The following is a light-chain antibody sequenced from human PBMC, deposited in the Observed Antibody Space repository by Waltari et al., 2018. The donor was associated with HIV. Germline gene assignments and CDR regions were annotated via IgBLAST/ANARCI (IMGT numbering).Light chain of an antibody. CDR3: QQYNNFPLT. J-gene: IGKJ4*01. CDR2: RAS. CDR1: QSISSN. Sequence: EIVMTQSPATLSVSPGERVALSCRASQSISSNLAWYQQKPGQAPGPLIYRASSRATGIPARFSGSGSGTEFTLTISSLQPEDFALYYCQQYNNFPLTFGGGTKVEIK. V-gene: IGKV3-15*01.